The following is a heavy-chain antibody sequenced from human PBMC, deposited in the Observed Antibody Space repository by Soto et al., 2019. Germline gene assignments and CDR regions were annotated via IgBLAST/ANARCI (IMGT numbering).Heavy chain of an antibody. D-gene: IGHD3-10*01. CDR3: AKDRGSNIYYGSVD. CDR2: ISSNSGSI. V-gene: IGHV3-9*01. J-gene: IGHJ1*01. CDR1: GFTFDDYA. Sequence: SLRLSCVVSGFTFDDYAMHWVRQAPGRGLEWVSGISSNSGSIGYADSVKGRFTISRDNAKNSLYLQMNSLRAEDTAFYYCAKDRGSNIYYGSVDWGQGTLVTVSS.